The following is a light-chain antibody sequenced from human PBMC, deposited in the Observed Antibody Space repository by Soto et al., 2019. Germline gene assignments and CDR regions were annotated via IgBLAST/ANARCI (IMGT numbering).Light chain of an antibody. CDR2: DNN. J-gene: IGLJ3*02. Sequence: QSVLTQPPSVSAAPGQKVTISCSGSSSNIGNNYVSWYQQLPGTAPKLLIYDNNKRPSGIPDRFSGSKSGTSATLGITGLQTGDEADYYCGTWDGSLRVFGGGTKLTVL. CDR1: SSNIGNNY. CDR3: GTWDGSLRV. V-gene: IGLV1-51*01.